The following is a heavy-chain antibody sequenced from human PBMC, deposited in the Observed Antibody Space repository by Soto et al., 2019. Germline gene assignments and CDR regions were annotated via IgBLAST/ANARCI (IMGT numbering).Heavy chain of an antibody. D-gene: IGHD5-12*01. CDR2: INHSGST. CDR1: GGSFSGYY. Sequence: SETLSLTCAVYGGSFSGYYWSWIRQPPGKGLEWIGEINHSGSTNYNPSLKSRVTISVDTSKNQFSLKLSSVTAADTVVYYCARGGSSGYVYWGQGTLVTVS. J-gene: IGHJ4*02. CDR3: ARGGSSGYVY. V-gene: IGHV4-34*01.